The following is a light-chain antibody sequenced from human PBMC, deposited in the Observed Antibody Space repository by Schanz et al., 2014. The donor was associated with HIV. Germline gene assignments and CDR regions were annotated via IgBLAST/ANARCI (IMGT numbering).Light chain of an antibody. V-gene: IGLV2-8*01. CDR1: TSDIGAYNY. CDR3: QSFDSSVSGVV. J-gene: IGLJ2*01. CDR2: EVN. Sequence: QSALTQPPSASGSPGHSVTISCTGTTSDIGAYNYVSWYQLHPGRAPKLIIFEVNRRPSGVPNRFSGSKSGNTASLTVSGLQAEDEADYYCQSFDSSVSGVVFGGGTKLTVL.